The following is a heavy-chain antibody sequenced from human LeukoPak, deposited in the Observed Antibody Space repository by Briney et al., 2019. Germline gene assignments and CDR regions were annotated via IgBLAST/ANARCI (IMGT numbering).Heavy chain of an antibody. Sequence: PGGSLRLSCAASAFTFSTYAMHWVRQAPGKGLEWVSGISWNSGSIGYADSVKGRFTISRDNAKNSLYLQMNSLRAEDTALYYCAKGGAYIAVAGFDYWGQGTLVTVSS. CDR1: AFTFSTYA. V-gene: IGHV3-9*01. J-gene: IGHJ4*02. CDR3: AKGGAYIAVAGFDY. D-gene: IGHD6-19*01. CDR2: ISWNSGSI.